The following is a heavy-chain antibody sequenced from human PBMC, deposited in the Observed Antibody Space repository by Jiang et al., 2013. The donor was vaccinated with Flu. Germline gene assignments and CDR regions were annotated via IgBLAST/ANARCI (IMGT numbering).Heavy chain of an antibody. Sequence: SVKVSCKASGGTFSSYAISWVRQAPGQGLEWMGRIIPILGIANYAQKFQGRVTITADKSTSTAYMELSSLRSEDTAVYYCARGAPYRHPYFDYWGQGTRVTVSS. CDR2: IIPILGIA. CDR3: ARGAPYRHPYFDY. V-gene: IGHV1-69*04. CDR1: GGTFSSYA. D-gene: IGHD1-14*01. J-gene: IGHJ4*02.